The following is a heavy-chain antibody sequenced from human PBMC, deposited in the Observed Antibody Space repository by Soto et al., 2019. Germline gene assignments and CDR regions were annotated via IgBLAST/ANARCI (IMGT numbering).Heavy chain of an antibody. CDR2: IRSKAYGGTT. D-gene: IGHD3-3*01. CDR1: GFTFGDYA. Sequence: GGSLRLSCTASGFTFGDYAMSWFRQAPGKGLEWVGFIRSKAYGGTTEYAASVKGRFTISRDDSKSIADLQMNSLKTEDTAVYYCTRALQDPSPIYTIFGVVIIGFGTPDAFDIWGQGTMVTVSS. J-gene: IGHJ3*02. V-gene: IGHV3-49*03. CDR3: TRALQDPSPIYTIFGVVIIGFGTPDAFDI.